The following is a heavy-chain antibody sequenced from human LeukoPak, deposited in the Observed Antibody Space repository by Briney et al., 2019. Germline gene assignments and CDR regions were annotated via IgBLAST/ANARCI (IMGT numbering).Heavy chain of an antibody. CDR2: IWNDGSYK. V-gene: IGHV3-33*01. J-gene: IGHJ4*02. CDR3: ARDLWQQMIQGYDY. D-gene: IGHD6-13*01. Sequence: GGSLRLSCAASGFTFSSYGMHWVRQAPGKGLEWVAVIWNDGSYKHYADSVKGRFTISRDDSKNTIYLQMNSLRAEDTAVYYCARDLWQQMIQGYDYWGQGTLVTVSS. CDR1: GFTFSSYG.